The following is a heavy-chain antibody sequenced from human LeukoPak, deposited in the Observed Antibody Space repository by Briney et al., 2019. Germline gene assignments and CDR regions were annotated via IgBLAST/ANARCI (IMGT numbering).Heavy chain of an antibody. D-gene: IGHD3-3*01. CDR3: ARDGGPPIFGVVITTTNWFDP. CDR2: IIPIFGTA. Sequence: SVKVSCKASGGTFSSYAISWVRQAPGQGLEWMGGIIPIFGTANYAQKFQGRVTITADESTSTAYMELSSLRSEDTAVYYCARDGGPPIFGVVITTTNWFDPWGQGTLVTVSS. J-gene: IGHJ5*02. CDR1: GGTFSSYA. V-gene: IGHV1-69*13.